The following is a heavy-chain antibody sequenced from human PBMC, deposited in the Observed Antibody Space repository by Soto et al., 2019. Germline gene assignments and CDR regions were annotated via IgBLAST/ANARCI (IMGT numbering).Heavy chain of an antibody. CDR2: INTDGSVA. CDR1: GLPFRSYW. CDR3: ARTNGAYSNYFDY. J-gene: IGHJ4*02. V-gene: IGHV3-74*03. D-gene: IGHD2-8*01. Sequence: GGSLRLSCAASGLPFRSYWMHWVRQAPGKGLVWVSRINTDGSVAMYVDSVKGRFTISRDNAKNTLYLHMNSLRAEDTAVYYCARTNGAYSNYFDYWGQGTLVTVSS.